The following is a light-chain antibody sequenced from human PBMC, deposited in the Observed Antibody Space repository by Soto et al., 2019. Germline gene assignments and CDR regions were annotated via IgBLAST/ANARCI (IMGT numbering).Light chain of an antibody. Sequence: DIQMTQSPSSLSASVGDIFTITCRASQSISGYLNWYQQKPGKAPKLLIYAASSLQSGVPSRFSGSGSGTEFTLTISSLQPDDFATYYCQQYNSYSFGQGTKVAIK. CDR3: QQYNSYS. V-gene: IGKV1-39*01. CDR1: QSISGY. CDR2: AAS. J-gene: IGKJ1*01.